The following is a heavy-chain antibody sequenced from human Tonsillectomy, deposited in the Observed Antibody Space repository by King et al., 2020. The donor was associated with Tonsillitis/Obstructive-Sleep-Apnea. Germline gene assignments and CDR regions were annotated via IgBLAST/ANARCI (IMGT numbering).Heavy chain of an antibody. CDR2: IYYSGST. CDR3: ARDMVLEAGGDAFDI. V-gene: IGHV4-59*01. J-gene: IGHJ3*02. Sequence: QLQESGPGLVKPSETLSLTCTVSGGSISSYYWSWIRQPPGKGLDWIGYIYYSGSTNYNPSLKSRVTISVDTSKNQFYLKLSSVTAADTAVYYCARDMVLEAGGDAFDIWGQGTMVTVSS. CDR1: GGSISSYY. D-gene: IGHD2-8*01.